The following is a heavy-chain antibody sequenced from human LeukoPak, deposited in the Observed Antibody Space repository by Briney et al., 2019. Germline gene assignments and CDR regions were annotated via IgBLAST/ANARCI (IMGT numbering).Heavy chain of an antibody. J-gene: IGHJ4*02. V-gene: IGHV4-31*03. CDR3: ARKVRAAGAFDY. Sequence: SETLSLTCTVSGGSISSGGYYWSWLRQHPGKGLEWLGYIYYSGSTYYNPSFKSRVTISVDTSKNQFSLKLSSVTAADTAVYYCARKVRAAGAFDYWGQGTLVTVSS. D-gene: IGHD6-25*01. CDR2: IYYSGST. CDR1: GGSISSGGYY.